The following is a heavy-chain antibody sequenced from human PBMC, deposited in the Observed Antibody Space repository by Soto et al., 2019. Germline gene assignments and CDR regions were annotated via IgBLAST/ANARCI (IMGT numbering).Heavy chain of an antibody. CDR2: INPNSGGT. D-gene: IGHD3-22*01. CDR3: ARDSGTRYYEESSGYCNY. Sequence: ASVKVSCKASGYTFTGYYMHWVRQAPGQGLEWMGWINPNSGGTNYAQKFQGRVTMTRDTSISTAYMELSRLRSDDTAVYYCARDSGTRYYEESSGYCNYWGQGXLVTF. J-gene: IGHJ4*02. CDR1: GYTFTGYY. V-gene: IGHV1-2*02.